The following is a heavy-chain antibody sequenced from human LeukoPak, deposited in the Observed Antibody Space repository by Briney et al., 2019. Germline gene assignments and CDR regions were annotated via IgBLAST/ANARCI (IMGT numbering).Heavy chain of an antibody. CDR3: ARVYYDSSGYFVDAFDI. V-gene: IGHV1-2*06. Sequence: ASVKVSCKASGYTLTGYYMHWVRQAPGQGLEWMGRINPNSGVTNYAQRFQGRVTMTRDTSISTAYMELSSLRSDDTAVYYCARVYYDSSGYFVDAFDIWGQGTMVTVSS. CDR1: GYTLTGYY. CDR2: INPNSGVT. J-gene: IGHJ3*02. D-gene: IGHD3-22*01.